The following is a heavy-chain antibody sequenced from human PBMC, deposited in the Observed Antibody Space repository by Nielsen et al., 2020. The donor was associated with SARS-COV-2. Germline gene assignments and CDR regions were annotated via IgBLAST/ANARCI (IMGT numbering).Heavy chain of an antibody. CDR3: AKDPRNGLVRGVIIDY. Sequence: GESLKISCEASGFTLSSHGMHWVRQPPGKGLGWVAHMWYHGGDENYADSVRGRFTISRDLSKNTAYLQMSSLRVEDTAVYYCAKDPRNGLVRGVIIDYWGQGTLVTVSS. CDR1: GFTLSSHG. CDR2: MWYHGGDE. D-gene: IGHD3-10*01. V-gene: IGHV3-33*03. J-gene: IGHJ4*02.